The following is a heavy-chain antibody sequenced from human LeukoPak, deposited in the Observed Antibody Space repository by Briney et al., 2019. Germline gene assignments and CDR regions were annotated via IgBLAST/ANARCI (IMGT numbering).Heavy chain of an antibody. CDR3: ARDGQNYDFWSAPFDP. J-gene: IGHJ5*02. Sequence: GGSLRLSCAASGFTVSSNYMSWVRQAPGKGLEWVSVIYSGGSTYYADSVKGRFTISRDNSKNTLYLQMNSLRAEDTAVYYCARDGQNYDFWSAPFDPWGQGTLVTVSS. V-gene: IGHV3-53*01. D-gene: IGHD3-3*01. CDR1: GFTVSSNY. CDR2: IYSGGST.